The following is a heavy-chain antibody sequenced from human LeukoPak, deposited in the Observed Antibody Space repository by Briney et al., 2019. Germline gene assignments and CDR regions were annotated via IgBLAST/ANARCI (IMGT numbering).Heavy chain of an antibody. CDR2: IYYSGST. J-gene: IGHJ6*02. CDR1: GGSISSYY. V-gene: IGHV4-59*01. D-gene: IGHD6-13*01. Sequence: SETLSLTCTVSGGSISSYYWSWIRQPPGKGLEWIGYIYYSGSTNYNPSLKSRVTISVDTSKNQFSLKLSSVTAADTAVYYCARGWGIESYYYYGMDVWGQGTTDTVSS. CDR3: ARGWGIESYYYYGMDV.